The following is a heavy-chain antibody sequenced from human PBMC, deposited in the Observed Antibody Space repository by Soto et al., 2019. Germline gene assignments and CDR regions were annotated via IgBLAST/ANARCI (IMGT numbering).Heavy chain of an antibody. CDR2: IYYSGST. D-gene: IGHD3-3*01. V-gene: IGHV4-61*01. CDR1: GGSVSSGSYY. J-gene: IGHJ4*02. CDR3: AKDLIGLTIFGVVIPNFDY. Sequence: SETLSLTCTVSGGSVSSGSYYWSWIRQPPGKGLEWIGYIYYSGSTNYNPSLKSRVTISVDTSKNQFSLKLSSVTAADTAVYYCAKDLIGLTIFGVVIPNFDYWGQGTLVTVSS.